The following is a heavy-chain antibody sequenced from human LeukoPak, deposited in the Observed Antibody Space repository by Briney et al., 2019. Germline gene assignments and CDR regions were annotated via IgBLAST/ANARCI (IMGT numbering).Heavy chain of an antibody. CDR1: GFVFSSYW. Sequence: PGGSLRLSCAASGFVFSSYWMTWVRQAPGKGLEWVASTNEGGSGKYYVDSVKGRFTISRDNAQKSLYLEMHSLRVEVTAVYYCARAVTSTEGYWGQGTLVTVSS. J-gene: IGHJ4*02. CDR2: TNEGGSGK. V-gene: IGHV3-7*03. CDR3: ARAVTSTEGY.